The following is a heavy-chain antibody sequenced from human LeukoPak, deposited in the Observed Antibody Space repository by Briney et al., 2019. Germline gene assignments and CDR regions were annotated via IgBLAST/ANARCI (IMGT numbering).Heavy chain of an antibody. J-gene: IGHJ4*02. CDR2: MNPNSGNT. CDR3: VRGDYYDSGIYPAFD. D-gene: IGHD3-10*01. CDR1: GYTCTSYD. V-gene: IGHV1-8*03. Sequence: ASVKVSCKPSGYTCTSYDINWLRQATRQGLEWMGWMNPNSGNTGYAQKFQGRVTITRNTSISTAYMELSSLRSEDTAVYYCVRGDYYDSGIYPAFDWGQGTLVSVSS.